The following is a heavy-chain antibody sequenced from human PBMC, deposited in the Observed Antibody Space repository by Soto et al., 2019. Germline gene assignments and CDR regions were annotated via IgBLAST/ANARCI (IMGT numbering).Heavy chain of an antibody. CDR1: GFTFSSYS. CDR2: ISSSSSYI. J-gene: IGHJ6*02. V-gene: IGHV3-21*01. Sequence: EVQLVESGGGLVKPGGSLRLSCAASGFTFSSYSMNWVRQAPGKGLEWVSSISSSSSYIYYADSVKGRFTISRDNAKNSLYLQMNSRRAEDTAVYYCARDLTGTTYYYGRDVWGQGTTVTVSS. CDR3: ARDLTGTTYYYGRDV. D-gene: IGHD1-1*01.